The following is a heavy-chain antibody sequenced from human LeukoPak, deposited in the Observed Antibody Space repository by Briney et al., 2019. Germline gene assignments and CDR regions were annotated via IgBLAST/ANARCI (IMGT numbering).Heavy chain of an antibody. CDR2: ISSSGSTI. V-gene: IGHV3-48*03. J-gene: IGHJ4*02. CDR1: GFTFTSYE. D-gene: IGHD5-24*01. CDR3: ARLTPTNNRNDYFDY. Sequence: TGGSLRPSCAASGFTFTSYEMNWVRQAPGKGLEWISYISSSGSTIYYADSVKGRFTISRDNAKNSLYLQMNSLRAEDTAAYYCARLTPTNNRNDYFDYWGQGTLVTVSS.